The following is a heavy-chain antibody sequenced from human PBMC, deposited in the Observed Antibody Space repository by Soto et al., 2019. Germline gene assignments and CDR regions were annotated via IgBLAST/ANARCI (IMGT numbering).Heavy chain of an antibody. V-gene: IGHV4-30-4*01. Sequence: SETLSLTCTVSGGSISSGDYYWSWIRQPPGKGLEWIGYIYYSGSTYYNPSLKSRVTISVDTSKNQFSLKLSSVTAADTAVYYCARATDGGSSGYYYFMGFDYWGQGTLVTVSS. J-gene: IGHJ4*02. D-gene: IGHD3-22*01. CDR1: GGSISSGDYY. CDR3: ARATDGGSSGYYYFMGFDY. CDR2: IYYSGST.